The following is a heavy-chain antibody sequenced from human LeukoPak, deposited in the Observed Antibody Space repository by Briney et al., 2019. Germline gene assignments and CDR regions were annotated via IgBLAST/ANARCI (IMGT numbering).Heavy chain of an antibody. Sequence: WASVKVSCKVSGYTLTELSMHWVRQAPGQGLEWMGWITAYNDNTYYAQKLQGRVTMTTDTSTSTAYMELRSLRSDDTAVYYCARDLRRGSSSWYVSGGDYWGQGTLVTVSS. D-gene: IGHD6-13*01. CDR3: ARDLRRGSSSWYVSGGDY. J-gene: IGHJ4*02. V-gene: IGHV1-18*01. CDR1: GYTLTELS. CDR2: ITAYNDNT.